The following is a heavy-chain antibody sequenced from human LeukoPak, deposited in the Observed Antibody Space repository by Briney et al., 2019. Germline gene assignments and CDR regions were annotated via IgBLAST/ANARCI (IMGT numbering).Heavy chain of an antibody. J-gene: IGHJ6*03. V-gene: IGHV4-59*01. Sequence: SETLSLTCTVSGGSISSYYWSWIRQPPGKGLEWIGYIYYSGSTNYNPSLKSRVTISVDMSKNQFSLKLSSVTAADTAVYYCAREKRTKGYYYYMDVWGKGTTVTVSS. CDR3: AREKRTKGYYYYMDV. CDR2: IYYSGST. D-gene: IGHD2-8*01. CDR1: GGSISSYY.